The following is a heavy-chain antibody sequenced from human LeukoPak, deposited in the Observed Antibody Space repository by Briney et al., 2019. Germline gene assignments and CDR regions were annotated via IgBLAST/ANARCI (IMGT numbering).Heavy chain of an antibody. CDR1: GGSISGYY. Sequence: PSETLSLTCSVSGGSISGYYWSWIRQVPGERLEWIGYIYHSGRTTYNPSLKSRVTISVDTSKNQFSLKLSSVTAADTAVYYCAGGVVWSYYFDYWGQGTLVTVSS. CDR2: IYHSGRT. D-gene: IGHD2-21*01. CDR3: AGGVVWSYYFDY. J-gene: IGHJ4*02. V-gene: IGHV4-59*01.